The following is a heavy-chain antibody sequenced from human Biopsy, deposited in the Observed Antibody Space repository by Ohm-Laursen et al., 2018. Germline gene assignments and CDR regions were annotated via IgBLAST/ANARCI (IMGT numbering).Heavy chain of an antibody. CDR2: ISYNERT. CDR3: VREPKTGTAEAWYFDL. CDR1: GASVKTSGYF. V-gene: IGHV4-31*03. D-gene: IGHD3-9*01. J-gene: IGHJ2*01. Sequence: SETLSLTCNVPGASVKTSGYFWAWIRQRPGKGLEWIGYISYNERTHYNPSLTSRLAISFDTSNNRISLQLRSVSVADTAVYYCVREPKTGTAEAWYFDLWGRGSPVTVPS.